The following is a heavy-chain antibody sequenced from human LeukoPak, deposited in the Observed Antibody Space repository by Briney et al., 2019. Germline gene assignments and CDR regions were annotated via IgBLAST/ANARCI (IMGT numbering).Heavy chain of an antibody. Sequence: APVKVSCKASGYTFTSYDINWVRQATGQGLEWMGWMNPNSGNTGYAQKFQGRVTMTRSTSISTAYMELSSLRSEDTAVYYCARVPTYDFWSGYYTYNWFDPWGQGTLVTVSS. J-gene: IGHJ5*02. CDR1: GYTFTSYD. CDR3: ARVPTYDFWSGYYTYNWFDP. V-gene: IGHV1-8*01. CDR2: MNPNSGNT. D-gene: IGHD3-3*01.